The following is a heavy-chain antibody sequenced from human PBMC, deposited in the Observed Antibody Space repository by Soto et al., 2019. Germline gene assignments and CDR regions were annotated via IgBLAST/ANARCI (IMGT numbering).Heavy chain of an antibody. Sequence: QVQLQESGPGLVKPSETLSLTCTVSGDSVSSGSYFWTWIRQPPGKGLEWIGYVIPGGSTSYNPTRYSRVTLPIDTSENQFTLKLISMTAADTAVYYSARRLVLPAQYYFDYWGQGTLVTVSS. CDR3: ARRLVLPAQYYFDY. CDR2: VIPGGST. V-gene: IGHV4-61*01. CDR1: GDSVSSGSYF. D-gene: IGHD6-19*01. J-gene: IGHJ4*02.